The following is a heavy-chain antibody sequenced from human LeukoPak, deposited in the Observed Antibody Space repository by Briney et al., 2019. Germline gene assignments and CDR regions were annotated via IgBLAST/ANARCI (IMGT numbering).Heavy chain of an antibody. Sequence: PSETLSLTCTVSGGSVSSGSYYWSWIRQPPGKGLEWIGYIYYSGSTNYNPSLKSRVTISVDTSKNQFSLKLSSVTAADTAVYYCARDGPPRDEGLDYWGQGTLVTVSS. D-gene: IGHD5-24*01. V-gene: IGHV4-61*01. CDR2: IYYSGST. CDR1: GGSVSSGSYY. J-gene: IGHJ4*02. CDR3: ARDGPPRDEGLDY.